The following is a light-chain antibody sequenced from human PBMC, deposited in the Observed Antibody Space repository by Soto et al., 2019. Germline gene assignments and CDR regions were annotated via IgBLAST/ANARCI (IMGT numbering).Light chain of an antibody. J-gene: IGLJ1*01. Sequence: QSVLTQPRSLSGCPGQSVTISCTGPTIGAHSFVSWYQDRPDKVPKLLIYDVSQRPSGIPDRFSGSRSANTASLTISRLQAEDEADYYCASYRTINTYVFGTGTKGTVL. CDR3: ASYRTINTYV. CDR1: TIGAHSF. CDR2: DVS. V-gene: IGLV2-11*01.